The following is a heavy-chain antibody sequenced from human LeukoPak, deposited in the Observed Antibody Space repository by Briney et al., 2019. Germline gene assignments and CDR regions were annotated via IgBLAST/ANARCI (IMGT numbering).Heavy chain of an antibody. J-gene: IGHJ6*02. V-gene: IGHV4-38-2*02. CDR2: IYHSGST. CDR3: ARDFDGMDV. Sequence: SETLSLTCTVSGYSISSGYYWGWIRPPPGKGLEWIGSIYHSGSTYYNPSLKSRVTISVDTSKNQFSLKLSSVTAADTAVYYCARDFDGMDVWGQGTTVTVSS. CDR1: GYSISSGYY.